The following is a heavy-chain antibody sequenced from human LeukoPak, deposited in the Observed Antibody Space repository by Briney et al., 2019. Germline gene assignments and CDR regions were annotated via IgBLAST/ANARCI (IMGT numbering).Heavy chain of an antibody. J-gene: IGHJ6*03. CDR1: GFTFSSYW. CDR3: ARVKSGVTSSYYYYYMDV. CDR2: IEQDGSEK. V-gene: IGHV3-7*01. D-gene: IGHD3-10*01. Sequence: GGSLRLSCAASGFTFSSYWMSWVRQAPGKGLEWVANIEQDGSEKYYVDSVKGRFTISRDNAKNSLYLQVNSLRAEDTAVYYCARVKSGVTSSYYYYYMDVWGKGTTVTVSS.